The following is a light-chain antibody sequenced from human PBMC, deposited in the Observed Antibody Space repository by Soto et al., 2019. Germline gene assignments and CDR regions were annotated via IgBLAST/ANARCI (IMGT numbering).Light chain of an antibody. J-gene: IGKJ1*01. CDR3: QHYGSSRWT. V-gene: IGKV3-20*01. CDR1: QSISSNY. CDR2: GAS. Sequence: EIVLTQSPGTLSLSPGERATLSCRASQSISSNYLAWYQQKPGQAPRLLIYGASSRATDIPDRFSGSGSGTDFTLTISRLEPEDCAVYYCQHYGSSRWTFGQGTKVEIK.